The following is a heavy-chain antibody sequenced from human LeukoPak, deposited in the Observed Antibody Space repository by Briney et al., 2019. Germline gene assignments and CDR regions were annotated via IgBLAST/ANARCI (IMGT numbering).Heavy chain of an antibody. CDR2: MYSGGTR. D-gene: IGHD3-22*01. J-gene: IGHJ4*02. V-gene: IGHV3-53*01. CDR1: KFTFSSYW. Sequence: GGSLRLSCAASKFTFSSYWMSWVRQSPGKGLEWVSVMYSGGTRDYADSVKGRFIISRDDSRNTLYLQMRDLRAADTAVYYCTRSRGYHFLNNWGQGTLVAVSS. CDR3: TRSRGYHFLNN.